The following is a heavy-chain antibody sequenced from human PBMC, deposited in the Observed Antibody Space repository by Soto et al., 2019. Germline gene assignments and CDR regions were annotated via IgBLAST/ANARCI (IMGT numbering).Heavy chain of an antibody. V-gene: IGHV1-3*01. D-gene: IGHD3-10*01. CDR1: GYTFTNYA. CDR2: INAGNGNT. J-gene: IGHJ5*02. CDR3: GSGSGHNWFAR. Sequence: ASVKGSCKASGYTFTNYAMHWVRQAPGQRLEWMGWINAGNGNTKYSQKFQGRVTITRDTSASTAYMELSSLRSEDTAVCYCGSGSGHNWFARWGQGTRVSGSS.